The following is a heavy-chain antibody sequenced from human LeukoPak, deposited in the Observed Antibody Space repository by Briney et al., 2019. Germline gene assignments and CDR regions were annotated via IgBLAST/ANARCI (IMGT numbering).Heavy chain of an antibody. CDR3: TRDMYDSSGYPFDY. V-gene: IGHV3-49*04. Sequence: GGSLRLSCATSGLSFSSYAMSWVRQAPGKGLEWVAFIRSRAYEGTVAYAASVKGRFTMSRDTSKNIAYLQMNSLKSVDTAIYYCTRDMYDSSGYPFDYWGRGTLVTVSS. CDR2: IRSRAYEGTV. CDR1: GLSFSSYA. D-gene: IGHD3-22*01. J-gene: IGHJ4*02.